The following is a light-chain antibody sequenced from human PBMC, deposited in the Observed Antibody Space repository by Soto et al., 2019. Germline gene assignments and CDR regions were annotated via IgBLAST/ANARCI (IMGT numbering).Light chain of an antibody. CDR1: SSDIGAYNY. V-gene: IGLV2-8*01. Sequence: QSALTQPPSASGSPGQSVTISCTGTSSDIGAYNYVSWYQQHPGKAPKLIIYEVTKRPSGVPDRFSGSKSGTSASLAISGLRSEDEADYHCAAWDDSLSGQVFGTGTKVTVL. J-gene: IGLJ1*01. CDR3: AAWDDSLSGQV. CDR2: EVT.